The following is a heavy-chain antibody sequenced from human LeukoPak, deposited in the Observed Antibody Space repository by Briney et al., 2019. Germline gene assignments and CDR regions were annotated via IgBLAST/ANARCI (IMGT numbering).Heavy chain of an antibody. D-gene: IGHD6-19*01. CDR3: ARDSDNVPVAGTLYYYYGMDV. J-gene: IGHJ6*02. CDR1: GFTFSNYA. Sequence: PGRSLRLSCTASGFTFSNYAMNWVRQAPGKGLDWVSGIGGSGGGTHYADSVKGRFTISRDNSKNTLYLQMNSLRAEDTAVYYCARDSDNVPVAGTLYYYYGMDVWGQGTTVTVSS. V-gene: IGHV3-23*01. CDR2: IGGSGGGT.